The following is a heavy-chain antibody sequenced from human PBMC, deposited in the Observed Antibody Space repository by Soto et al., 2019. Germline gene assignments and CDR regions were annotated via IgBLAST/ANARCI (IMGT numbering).Heavy chain of an antibody. V-gene: IGHV3-21*06. D-gene: IGHD3-16*01. Sequence: EVHLVESGGGLVKPGESLTLSCAASGFTFGSFTLNWVRQAPGQGLEWVSSISSSSAYIYYAESVKGRFTISRDNARSTLYLQMNSPRLDDTAVYFCARDGLTFGGDWGQGTLVAVSS. CDR1: GFTFGSFT. CDR2: ISSSSAYI. J-gene: IGHJ4*02. CDR3: ARDGLTFGGD.